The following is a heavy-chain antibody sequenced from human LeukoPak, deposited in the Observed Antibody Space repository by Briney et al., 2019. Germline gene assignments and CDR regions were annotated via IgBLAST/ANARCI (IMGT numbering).Heavy chain of an antibody. CDR2: INHSEST. CDR1: GGSFSGYY. V-gene: IGHV4-34*09. CDR3: ARERLTLRAFDI. Sequence: SETLSLTCAVYGGSFSGYYWSWIRQPPGKGLEWIGEINHSESTNYNPSLKSRVTISVDTSKNQFSLRLSSVTAADTAVYYCARERLTLRAFDIWGQGTMVTVSS. D-gene: IGHD1-1*01. J-gene: IGHJ3*02.